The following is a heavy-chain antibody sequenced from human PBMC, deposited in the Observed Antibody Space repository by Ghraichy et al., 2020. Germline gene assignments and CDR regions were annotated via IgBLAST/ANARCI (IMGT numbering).Heavy chain of an antibody. CDR3: ASLVSNWNHDY. V-gene: IGHV3-7*03. J-gene: IGHJ4*02. D-gene: IGHD1-1*01. Sequence: LSLTCAASGFTFSSYWMSWVRQAPGKGLEWVANIKQDGSEKYYVDSVKGRFTISRDNAKNSLYLQMNSLRAEDTAVYYCASLVSNWNHDYWGQGTLVTVSS. CDR1: GFTFSSYW. CDR2: IKQDGSEK.